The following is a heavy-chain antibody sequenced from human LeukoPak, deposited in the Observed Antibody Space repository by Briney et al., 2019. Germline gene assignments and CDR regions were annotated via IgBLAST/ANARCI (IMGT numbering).Heavy chain of an antibody. V-gene: IGHV1-69*04. CDR1: GGTFSSYA. Sequence: SVKVSCKASGGTFSSYAISWVRQAPGQGLEWMGRIIPILGIANYAQKFQGRVTITADKSTSTAYMELSSLRSEDTAVYYCARAGITIFGVESNWFDPWGQGTLVTVSS. D-gene: IGHD3-3*01. J-gene: IGHJ5*02. CDR3: ARAGITIFGVESNWFDP. CDR2: IIPILGIA.